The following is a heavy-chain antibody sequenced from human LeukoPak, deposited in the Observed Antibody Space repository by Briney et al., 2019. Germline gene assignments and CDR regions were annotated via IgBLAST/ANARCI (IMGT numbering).Heavy chain of an antibody. CDR3: ARKLRLGGNWFDP. CDR2: IIPISGTT. D-gene: IGHD1-26*01. J-gene: IGHJ5*02. CDR1: GDTFTSYA. V-gene: IGHV1-69*13. Sequence: SVKVSCKTSGDTFTSYAITWVRQAPGQGLEWMGKIIPISGTTNYAQKCQGRVTFTADESTSTAYMELSSLRSEDTALYYCARKLRLGGNWFDPWGQGTLVTVSS.